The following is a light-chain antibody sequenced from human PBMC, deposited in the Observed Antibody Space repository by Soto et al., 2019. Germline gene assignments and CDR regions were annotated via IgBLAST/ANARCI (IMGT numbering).Light chain of an antibody. CDR2: ANT. V-gene: IGLV1-40*01. CDR1: SSDIGAGYD. Sequence: QSVLTQPPSVSGAPGQRVTISCTGTSSDIGAGYDVHWYQQLPRSAPKLLIYANTNRPSGVPDRFSASKSGTSASLAITGLQAEDEADYYCQSFDSSLSASVVFGGGTKLTVL. J-gene: IGLJ2*01. CDR3: QSFDSSLSASVV.